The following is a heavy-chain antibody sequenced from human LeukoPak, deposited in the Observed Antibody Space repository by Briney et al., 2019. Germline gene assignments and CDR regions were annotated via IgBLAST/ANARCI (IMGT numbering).Heavy chain of an antibody. CDR1: GFTVSSNY. J-gene: IGHJ4*02. Sequence: GGSLRLSCAASGFTVSSNYMSWVRQAPGKGLEWVGRIKSKTDGGTTDYAAPVKGRFTISRDDSKNTLYLQMNSLKTEDTAVYYCTTAPGGDFDYWGQGTLVTVSS. CDR3: TTAPGGDFDY. CDR2: IKSKTDGGTT. D-gene: IGHD3-16*01. V-gene: IGHV3-15*01.